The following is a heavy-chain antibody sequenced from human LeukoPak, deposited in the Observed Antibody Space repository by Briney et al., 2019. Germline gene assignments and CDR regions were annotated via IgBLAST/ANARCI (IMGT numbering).Heavy chain of an antibody. Sequence: PGGSLRLSCAASGFTFSSYWMSWVRQAPGKGLVWVSRIKSDGSTTTYADSVKGRFTISRDNAKNTLYLQMNSLRAEDTAVYYCARVVDTHFDYWGQGTLVTVSS. CDR3: ARVVDTHFDY. D-gene: IGHD5-18*01. CDR1: GFTFSSYW. V-gene: IGHV3-74*01. J-gene: IGHJ4*02. CDR2: IKSDGSTT.